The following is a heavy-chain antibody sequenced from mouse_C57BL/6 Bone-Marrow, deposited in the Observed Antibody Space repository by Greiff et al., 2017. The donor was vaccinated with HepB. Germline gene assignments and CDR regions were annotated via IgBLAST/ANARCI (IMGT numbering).Heavy chain of an antibody. V-gene: IGHV5-16*01. CDR2: INYDGSST. D-gene: IGHD1-1*01. CDR3: ARVSCYYSSSYGWYFDV. Sequence: EVQLVESEGGLVQPGRSMKLSCTASGFTFSDYYMAWVRQVPEQGLEWVANINYDGSSTYYLDSLKSRFIISRDNAKNILYLQMSSLKSEDTATYYGARVSCYYSSSYGWYFDVWGTGTTVTVSS. J-gene: IGHJ1*03. CDR1: GFTFSDYY.